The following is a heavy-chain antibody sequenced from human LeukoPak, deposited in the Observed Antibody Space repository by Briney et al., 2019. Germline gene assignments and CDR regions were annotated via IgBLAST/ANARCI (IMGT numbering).Heavy chain of an antibody. CDR3: AKGLTWDSTSCSD. J-gene: IGHJ4*02. D-gene: IGHD2-2*01. V-gene: IGHV3-23*01. CDR2: IVGSGGNM. CDR1: GFSFSSYA. Sequence: PGGSLRLSCAASGFSFSSYATSWVRQAPGKGLEWVSAIVGSGGNMYYADSVKGRFTISRDNFKSTLYLQMNSLRAEDTAFYYCAKGLTWDSTSCSDWGQGTLVTVSS.